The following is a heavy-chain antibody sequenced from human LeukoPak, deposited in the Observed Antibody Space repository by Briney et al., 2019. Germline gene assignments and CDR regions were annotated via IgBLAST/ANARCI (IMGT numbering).Heavy chain of an antibody. Sequence: PSGTLSLTCAVSGVSVSSNNWWTWVRPPPGEGLEWIGEIHRSGDIKYSPSLQTRVTISMDRSMNHLSLNLNSVTAADTAVYFCATRDQSRTDVVPPDYWGQGALVTVSS. V-gene: IGHV4-4*02. D-gene: IGHD5-18*01. CDR3: ATRDQSRTDVVPPDY. CDR2: IHRSGDI. J-gene: IGHJ4*02. CDR1: GVSVSSNNW.